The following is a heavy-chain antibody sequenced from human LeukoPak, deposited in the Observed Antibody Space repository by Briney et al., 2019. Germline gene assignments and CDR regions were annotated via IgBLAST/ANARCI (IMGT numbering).Heavy chain of an antibody. J-gene: IGHJ6*02. Sequence: TGGSLRLSCAASGFTFSSYWIHWVRQAPGKGLVWVSRINSDGSSTSYADSVKGRFTISRDNAKNTLYLQVSSLRADDTAVYYCAASRIAAAGDYYYYGMDVWGQGTTVTVSS. CDR2: INSDGSST. V-gene: IGHV3-74*01. D-gene: IGHD6-13*01. CDR1: GFTFSSYW. CDR3: AASRIAAAGDYYYYGMDV.